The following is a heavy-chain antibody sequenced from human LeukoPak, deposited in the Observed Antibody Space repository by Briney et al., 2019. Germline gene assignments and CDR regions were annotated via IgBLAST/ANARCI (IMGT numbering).Heavy chain of an antibody. J-gene: IGHJ4*02. CDR1: GFTFDDYA. D-gene: IGHD5-18*01. CDR3: AKDQDTAMVTEFFDY. CDR2: ISWNSGSI. Sequence: GGSLRLSCAASGFTFDDYAMHWVRQAPGKGLEWVSGISWNSGSIGYADSVKGRFTISRDNAKNSLYLQMNSLRAEDTAVYYCAKDQDTAMVTEFFDYWGQGTLVTVSS. V-gene: IGHV3-9*01.